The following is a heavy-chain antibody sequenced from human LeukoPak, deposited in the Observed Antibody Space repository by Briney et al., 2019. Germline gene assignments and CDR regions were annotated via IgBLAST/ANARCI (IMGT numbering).Heavy chain of an antibody. CDR2: IYYSGST. V-gene: IGHV4-59*12. J-gene: IGHJ4*02. CDR1: GGSISSYY. CDR3: ARAVNSGYDSYYFDY. Sequence: PSETLSLTCTVSGGSISSYYWSWIRQPPGKGLEWIGYIYYSGSTNYNPSLKSRVTMSVDTSKNQFSLKLSSVTAADTAVYYCARAVNSGYDSYYFDYWGQGTLVTVSS. D-gene: IGHD5-12*01.